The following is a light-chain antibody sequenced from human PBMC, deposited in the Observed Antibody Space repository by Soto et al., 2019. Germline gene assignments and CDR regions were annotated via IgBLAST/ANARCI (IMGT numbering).Light chain of an antibody. CDR3: QQHGTSPIT. CDR2: CAS. Sequence: DMMLKQSPSILSLSREETATLSCRASHTVIQNYLAWHQQKPGQTPRLLVYCASSRATGIPDRFSGSGSGTDFTLTISRLEPEDFAVYYCQQHGTSPITFGQGTQLE. CDR1: HTVIQNY. J-gene: IGKJ5*01. V-gene: IGKV3-20*01.